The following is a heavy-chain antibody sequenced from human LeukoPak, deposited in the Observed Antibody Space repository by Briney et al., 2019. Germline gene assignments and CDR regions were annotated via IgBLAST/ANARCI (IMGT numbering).Heavy chain of an antibody. Sequence: GASVKVSCKASEYTFTGYYMHWVRQAPGQGLEWMGWINPNSGGTNYAQKFQGWVTMTRDTSIGTAYMELSRLRSDDTAVYYCARDITGTTGLGVDAFDIWGQGTMVTVSS. CDR2: INPNSGGT. CDR3: ARDITGTTGLGVDAFDI. CDR1: EYTFTGYY. J-gene: IGHJ3*02. V-gene: IGHV1-2*04. D-gene: IGHD1-20*01.